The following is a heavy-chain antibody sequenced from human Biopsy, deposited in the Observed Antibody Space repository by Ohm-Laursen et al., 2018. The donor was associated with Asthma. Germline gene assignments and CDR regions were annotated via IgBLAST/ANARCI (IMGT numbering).Heavy chain of an antibody. D-gene: IGHD3-3*02. CDR1: GFTFSRYG. CDR2: IKHDGSEN. CDR3: ARTFHFWSPYHAEHYQL. J-gene: IGHJ1*01. V-gene: IGHV3-7*01. Sequence: GSLRLSCTASGFTFSRYGMHWVRQVPGRGLEWVANIKHDGSENNHVDSLKGRFTISRDNAKNSLYLQMNSLRAEDTAVYYCARTFHFWSPYHAEHYQLWGQGTLVTVSS.